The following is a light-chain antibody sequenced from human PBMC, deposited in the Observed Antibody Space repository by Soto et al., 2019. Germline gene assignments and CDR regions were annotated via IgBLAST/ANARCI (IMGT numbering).Light chain of an antibody. CDR3: QQYDKWPYT. Sequence: EIVMTQSPATLSVSVGERATLSCRASQSVSSNLAWYQKQPGQAPRLLMFGASTRATGIPARFSGSGSGTEFTLTISSLQSEDFAVYYCQQYDKWPYTFGQGTNLEIK. CDR1: QSVSSN. J-gene: IGKJ2*01. V-gene: IGKV3-15*01. CDR2: GAS.